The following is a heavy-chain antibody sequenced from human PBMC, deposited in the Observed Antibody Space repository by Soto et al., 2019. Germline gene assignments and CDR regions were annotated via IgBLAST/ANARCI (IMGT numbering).Heavy chain of an antibody. CDR1: GFTFSSYA. Sequence: GGSLRLSCAASGFTFSSYAMSWVRQAPGKGLEWVSAISGSGGSTYYADSVKGRFTISRDNSKNTLYLQMNSLRAEDTAVYYCAKDRGYTIFGVASGVYWGQGTLVTVSS. D-gene: IGHD3-3*01. CDR3: AKDRGYTIFGVASGVY. CDR2: ISGSGGST. J-gene: IGHJ4*02. V-gene: IGHV3-23*01.